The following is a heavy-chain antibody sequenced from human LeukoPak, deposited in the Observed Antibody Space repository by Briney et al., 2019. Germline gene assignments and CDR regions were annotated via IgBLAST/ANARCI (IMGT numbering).Heavy chain of an antibody. CDR3: AKDNWNDVIDY. Sequence: GGSLRLSCAASGFTFSSYSMIWVRQAPGKGLEWVSYISSSSSSIYYADSMKGRITISRDNAKNSLYLQMNSLRAEDTAVYYCAKDNWNDVIDYWGQGTLVTVSS. J-gene: IGHJ4*02. D-gene: IGHD1-20*01. CDR2: ISSSSSSI. V-gene: IGHV3-21*01. CDR1: GFTFSSYS.